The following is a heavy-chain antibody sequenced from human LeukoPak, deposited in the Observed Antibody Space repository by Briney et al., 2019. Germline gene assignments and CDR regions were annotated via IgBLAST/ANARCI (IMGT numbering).Heavy chain of an antibody. CDR2: IVASSGST. D-gene: IGHD5-12*01. CDR3: AKAAYDYIEMGYFDY. Sequence: GGSLRLSCAASGFSLSNSAMSWVRQAPGKGLEWLSLIVASSGSTFYADSVKGRFTISRDNSKNTLYLQMNSLRADDTAVYYCAKAAYDYIEMGYFDYWGQGTLVTVSS. V-gene: IGHV3-23*01. J-gene: IGHJ4*02. CDR1: GFSLSNSA.